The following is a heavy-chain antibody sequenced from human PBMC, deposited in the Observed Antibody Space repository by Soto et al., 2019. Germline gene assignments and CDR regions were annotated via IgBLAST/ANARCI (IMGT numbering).Heavy chain of an antibody. V-gene: IGHV3-53*01. CDR3: ARVVDRYCSSTSCYDPRYYYGMDV. Sequence: GGSLRLSCAASGFTVSSNYMSWVRQAPGKGLEWVSVIYSGGSTYYADSVKGRFTISRDNSKNTLYLQMNSLRAEDTAVYYCARVVDRYCSSTSCYDPRYYYGMDVWGQGTTVTVS. CDR2: IYSGGST. J-gene: IGHJ6*02. D-gene: IGHD2-2*01. CDR1: GFTVSSNY.